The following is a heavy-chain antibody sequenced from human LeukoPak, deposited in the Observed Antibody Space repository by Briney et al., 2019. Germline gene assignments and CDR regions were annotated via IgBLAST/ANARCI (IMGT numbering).Heavy chain of an antibody. Sequence: SETLSLTCAVYGGSFSGYYWSWIRQPLGKGLEWIGEINHSGSTNYNPSLKSRVTISVDTSKNQFSLKLSSVTAADTAVYYCARVPYYYDSSGFADYWGQGTLVTVSS. CDR2: INHSGST. CDR3: ARVPYYYDSSGFADY. V-gene: IGHV4-34*01. J-gene: IGHJ4*02. D-gene: IGHD3-22*01. CDR1: GGSFSGYY.